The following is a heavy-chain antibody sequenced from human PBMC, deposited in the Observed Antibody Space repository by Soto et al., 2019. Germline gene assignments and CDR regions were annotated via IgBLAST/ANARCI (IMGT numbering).Heavy chain of an antibody. CDR1: VFTFDDYA. CDR3: ARESLVYAIPFDY. V-gene: IGHV1-3*01. J-gene: IGHJ4*02. D-gene: IGHD2-8*01. CDR2: INAGNGNT. Sequence: SCAASVFTFDDYAIHWVRQAPGQRLEWMGWINAGNGNTKYSQKFQGRVTITRDTSASTAYMELSSLRSEDTAVYYCARESLVYAIPFDYWGQGTLVTVSS.